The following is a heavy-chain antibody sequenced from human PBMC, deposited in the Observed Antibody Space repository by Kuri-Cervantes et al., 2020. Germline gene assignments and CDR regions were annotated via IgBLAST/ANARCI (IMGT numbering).Heavy chain of an antibody. CDR2: ISSSSSYV. J-gene: IGHJ4*02. CDR1: GFTFSSYS. D-gene: IGHD3-22*01. Sequence: GESLKISCAASGFTFSSYSMNWVRQAPGKGLEWVSSISSSSSYVYYADSVKGRFTISRDNAKNSLYLQMNSLRSDDTAVYYCARDQFDYDSSGIFDYWGQGTLVTVSS. V-gene: IGHV3-21*04. CDR3: ARDQFDYDSSGIFDY.